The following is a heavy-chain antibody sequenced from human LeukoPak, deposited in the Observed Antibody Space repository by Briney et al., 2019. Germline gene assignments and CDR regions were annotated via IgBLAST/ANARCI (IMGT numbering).Heavy chain of an antibody. CDR2: IYPGDSDT. J-gene: IGHJ4*02. Sequence: GESLKISCKGSGYSFTSYWIGWVRQMPGKGLEWMGIIYPGDSDTRYSPSFQGQVTISADKSISTAYLQWSSLKASDTAMYYCASAIGYRSGGSCQYYFDYWGQGTLVTVSS. V-gene: IGHV5-51*01. CDR3: ASAIGYRSGGSCQYYFDY. D-gene: IGHD2-15*01. CDR1: GYSFTSYW.